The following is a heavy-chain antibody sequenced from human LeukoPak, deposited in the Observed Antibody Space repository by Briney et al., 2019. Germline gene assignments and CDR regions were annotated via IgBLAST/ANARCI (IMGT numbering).Heavy chain of an antibody. J-gene: IGHJ4*02. V-gene: IGHV3-23*01. Sequence: PGGSLRLSCAASGFTFSSYAMSWVSQAPGKGLEWVSVISGSGGSTYYADSVKGRFTISRDNSKNTLYLQMNSLRAEDTAVYYCAKAQNSGIYFDYWGQGTLVTVSS. D-gene: IGHD1-14*01. CDR1: GFTFSSYA. CDR2: ISGSGGST. CDR3: AKAQNSGIYFDY.